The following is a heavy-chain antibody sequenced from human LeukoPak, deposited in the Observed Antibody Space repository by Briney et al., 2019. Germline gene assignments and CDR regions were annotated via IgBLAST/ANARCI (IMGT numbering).Heavy chain of an antibody. D-gene: IGHD3-3*01. CDR1: GFTFSSYA. V-gene: IGHV3-23*01. CDR2: ISGSGGST. CDR3: AKSADFWSGYYRPDANYYYYGMDV. Sequence: GGSLRISCAASGFTFSSYAKSWVRQAPGKGLEWVSAISGSGGSTYYADSVKGRFTISRDNSKNTLYLQMHSLRAEDTAVYYCAKSADFWSGYYRPDANYYYYGMDVWGQGTTVTVSS. J-gene: IGHJ6*02.